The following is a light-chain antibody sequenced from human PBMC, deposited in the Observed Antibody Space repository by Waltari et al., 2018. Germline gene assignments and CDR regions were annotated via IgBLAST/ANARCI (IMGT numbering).Light chain of an antibody. CDR2: GGS. V-gene: IGKV2-40*01. CDR1: QRLLNSDGNTY. Sequence: ILMTQTPLSLPITPGEPASISCRSSQRLLNSDGNTYLQWYLQKPGQPPQLLIYGGSNRVSGVPDRFSGSGSGTDFTLKISKVEAEDVGVYYCVQLIAFPYSFGQGTKVEIK. J-gene: IGKJ2*03. CDR3: VQLIAFPYS.